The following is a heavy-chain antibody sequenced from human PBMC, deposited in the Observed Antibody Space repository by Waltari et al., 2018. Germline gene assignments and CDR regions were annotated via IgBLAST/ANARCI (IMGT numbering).Heavy chain of an antibody. V-gene: IGHV4-34*01. CDR1: GGSFSGFY. CDR3: AAYPGGDRGDAFDI. Sequence: QVQLQQWGAGLLKPSETLSLTCAVYGGSFSGFYWSWIRQPPGKGLEGSGEINHSGSNNYNPSLKSRVTISVDTSKNQFSLKLSSVTAADTAVYYCAAYPGGDRGDAFDIWGQGTMVTVSS. CDR2: INHSGSN. J-gene: IGHJ3*02. D-gene: IGHD2-21*01.